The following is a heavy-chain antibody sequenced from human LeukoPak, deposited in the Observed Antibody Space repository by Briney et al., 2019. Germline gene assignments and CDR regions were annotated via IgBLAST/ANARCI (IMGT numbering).Heavy chain of an antibody. Sequence: PSETLSLTCTVSGGSISSSSYYWGWIRQPPGKGREWIGSIYYSGSTYYNPSLKSRVTISVDTPKNQFSLKLSSVTAADTAVYYCARVPTSLRYLNNWFDPWGQGTLVTVSS. V-gene: IGHV4-39*07. CDR1: GGSISSSSYY. CDR3: ARVPTSLRYLNNWFDP. J-gene: IGHJ5*02. D-gene: IGHD1-1*01. CDR2: IYYSGST.